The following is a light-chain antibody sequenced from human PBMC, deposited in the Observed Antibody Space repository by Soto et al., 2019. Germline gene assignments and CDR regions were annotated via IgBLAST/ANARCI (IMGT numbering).Light chain of an antibody. J-gene: IGLJ1*01. CDR2: SYD. CDR1: SSNIGGNT. V-gene: IGLV1-44*01. CDR3: AAWDASLNGYV. Sequence: QSVLTQPPSASGTPGQRVTISCSTSSSNIGGNTVNWYQQVPGTAPKLLIYSYDQRPSGVPDRFSGSKSGTSASLAISGLQSEDEADYYCAAWDASLNGYVFGTGTQLTVL.